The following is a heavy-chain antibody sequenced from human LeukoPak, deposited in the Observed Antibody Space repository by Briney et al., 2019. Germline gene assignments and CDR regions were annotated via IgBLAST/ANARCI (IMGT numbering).Heavy chain of an antibody. CDR1: GFTFSRSG. CDR3: ARVGYSYLPDY. D-gene: IGHD5-18*01. Sequence: GGSLRLSCAASGFTFSRSGMHCVRQAPGKGLEWVSVIWHDGSNKYYTDSVKGRFTISRDNSRNTLYLQMNSLRVEDTAVYYCARVGYSYLPDYWGQGSLVTVSS. CDR2: IWHDGSNK. V-gene: IGHV3-33*01. J-gene: IGHJ4*02.